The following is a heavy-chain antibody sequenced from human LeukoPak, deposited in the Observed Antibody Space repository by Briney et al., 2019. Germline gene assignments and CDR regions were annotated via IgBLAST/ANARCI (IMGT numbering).Heavy chain of an antibody. CDR2: IYYSGST. CDR3: AAGPQPLEDFDY. D-gene: IGHD3-10*01. V-gene: IGHV4-59*01. Sequence: SSETLSLTCTVSGGSISSYYWSRIRQPPGKGLEWIGYIYYSGSTNYNPSLKSRVTISVDTSKNQFSLKLSSVTAADTAVYYCAAGPQPLEDFDYWGQGTLVTVSS. J-gene: IGHJ4*02. CDR1: GGSISSYY.